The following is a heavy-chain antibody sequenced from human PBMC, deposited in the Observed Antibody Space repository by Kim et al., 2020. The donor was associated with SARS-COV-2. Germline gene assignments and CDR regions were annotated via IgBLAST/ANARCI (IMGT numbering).Heavy chain of an antibody. D-gene: IGHD3-16*01. Sequence: RFTISRDNSKNTLYLQMNSLRAEDTAVYYCARELGYDYIWGSPLDNWFDPWGQGTLVTVSS. J-gene: IGHJ5*02. V-gene: IGHV3-30*01. CDR3: ARELGYDYIWGSPLDNWFDP.